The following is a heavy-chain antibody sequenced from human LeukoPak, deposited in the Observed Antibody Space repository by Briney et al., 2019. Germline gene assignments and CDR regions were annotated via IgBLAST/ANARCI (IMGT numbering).Heavy chain of an antibody. CDR3: ARGYCSGGSCYTYSYDY. Sequence: PGGSLRLSCAASGFTVSSNYMSWVRQAPGKGLEWVPVIYSGGSTYYADSVKGRFTISRDNSKNTLYLQMNSLRAEDTAVYYCARGYCSGGSCYTYSYDYWGQGTLVTVSS. CDR2: IYSGGST. CDR1: GFTVSSNY. D-gene: IGHD2-15*01. V-gene: IGHV3-66*01. J-gene: IGHJ4*02.